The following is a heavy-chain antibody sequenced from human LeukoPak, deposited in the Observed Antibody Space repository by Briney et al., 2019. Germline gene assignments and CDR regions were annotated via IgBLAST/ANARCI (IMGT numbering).Heavy chain of an antibody. V-gene: IGHV3-64*01. CDR2: ISADGGTT. J-gene: IGHJ4*02. CDR3: ARGRGGPPFDY. Sequence: TGGSLRLSCEVSGFSFRGYGMHWVRQAPGQGLEYIAAISADGGTTYHANSVKGRFTISRDNSKSTVYLQMGRLRTEDTAVYYCARGRGGPPFDYWGQGTLVAVSS. CDR1: GFSFRGYG.